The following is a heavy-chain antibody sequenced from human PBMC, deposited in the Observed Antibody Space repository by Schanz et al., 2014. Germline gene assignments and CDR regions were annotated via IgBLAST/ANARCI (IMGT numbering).Heavy chain of an antibody. CDR1: GFTFSSYG. Sequence: VQLVESGGGVVQPGRSRRLSCEASGFTFSSYGMHWVRQTPGKGLEWVSTLSGSGAGTFYADSVKGRVTISRDNSENTLYLQMNSLRAEDTAVYYCAKQHGVIQQVSDYWGQGTLVTVSS. D-gene: IGHD3-22*01. CDR2: LSGSGAGT. J-gene: IGHJ4*02. CDR3: AKQHGVIQQVSDY. V-gene: IGHV3-23*04.